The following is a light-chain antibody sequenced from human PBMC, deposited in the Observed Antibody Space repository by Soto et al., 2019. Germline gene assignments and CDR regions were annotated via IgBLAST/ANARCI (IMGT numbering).Light chain of an antibody. Sequence: ELLMTQSPDTLSVSTVESATLSCRASQRVYSNLAWYQQRPGQAPRLLIYGASTRATGVPARFSGRGSGTEFTLTISSLQSEDFAVYYCQQYTNWPPNTFGQGTRLEIK. J-gene: IGKJ5*01. CDR1: QRVYSN. CDR2: GAS. CDR3: QQYTNWPPNT. V-gene: IGKV3-15*01.